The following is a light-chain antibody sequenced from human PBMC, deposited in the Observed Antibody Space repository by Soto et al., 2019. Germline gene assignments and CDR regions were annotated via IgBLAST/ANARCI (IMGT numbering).Light chain of an antibody. CDR3: GSYAGSIDFV. CDR2: EVN. V-gene: IGLV2-8*01. Sequence: QSALTQPPSASGSPGQSVTISCTGTSSDVGGYNYVSWYQQRPGKAPKLMIYEVNKRPSGVPDRFSGYKSGNTASLTVSGIHAEDEADYYCGSYAGSIDFVFGTGTKLTVL. J-gene: IGLJ1*01. CDR1: SSDVGGYNY.